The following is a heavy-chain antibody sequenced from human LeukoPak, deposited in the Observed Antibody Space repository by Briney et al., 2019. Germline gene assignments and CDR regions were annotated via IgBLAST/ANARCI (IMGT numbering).Heavy chain of an antibody. CDR2: ISGSGGST. J-gene: IGHJ4*02. V-gene: IGHV3-23*01. CDR1: GFTFSNYA. D-gene: IGHD3-22*01. Sequence: GGSLRLSCAASGFTFSNYAMAWVRQAPGKGLEWVSAISGSGGSTYYADSVKGRFTISRDNSKNTLYLQMNSLRAGDTAAFYCAKDNYYGSSAVIDYWGQGTLVTVSS. CDR3: AKDNYYGSSAVIDY.